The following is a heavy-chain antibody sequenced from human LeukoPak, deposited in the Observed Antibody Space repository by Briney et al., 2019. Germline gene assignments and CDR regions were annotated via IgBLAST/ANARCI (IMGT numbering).Heavy chain of an antibody. CDR1: GFTFSSYS. D-gene: IGHD2-2*01. CDR2: ISSSSSYI. V-gene: IGHV3-21*01. J-gene: IGHJ4*02. CDR3: ARPPPLGYCSSTSCYSYYFDY. Sequence: GGSLRLSCAASGFTFSSYSMNWVRQAPGKGLEWVSSISSSSSYIYYADSVKGRFTISRDNAKNSLYLQMNSLRAEDTAVYYCARPPPLGYCSSTSCYSYYFDYWGQGTLVTVSS.